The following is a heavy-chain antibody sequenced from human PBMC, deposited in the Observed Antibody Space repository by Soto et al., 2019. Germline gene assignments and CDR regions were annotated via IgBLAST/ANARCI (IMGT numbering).Heavy chain of an antibody. J-gene: IGHJ4*02. CDR2: INHSGST. D-gene: IGHD3-22*01. CDR1: GGSFSGYY. CDR3: ARDSSSGYYSPTSYFDY. V-gene: IGHV4-34*01. Sequence: PSETLSLTCAVYGGSFSGYYWSWIRQPPGKGLEWIGEINHSGSTNYNPSLKSRVTISVDTSKNQFSLKLSSVTAADTAVYYCARDSSSGYYSPTSYFDYWGQGTLVTVS.